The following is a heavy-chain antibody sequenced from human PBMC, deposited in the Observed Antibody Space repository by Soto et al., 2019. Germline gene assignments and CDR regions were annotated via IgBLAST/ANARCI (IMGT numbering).Heavy chain of an antibody. J-gene: IGHJ6*02. CDR2: IIPIFGTA. CDR3: ARGGAEGWSGYSRQYYGMDV. D-gene: IGHD3-3*01. CDR1: GGTFSSYA. Sequence: SVKVSCKASGGTFSSYAVSWVRQAPGQGLEWMGGIIPIFGTANYAQKFQGRVTITADKSTSTAYMELSSLRSEDTAVYYCARGGAEGWSGYSRQYYGMDVWGQGTKVTVYS. V-gene: IGHV1-69*06.